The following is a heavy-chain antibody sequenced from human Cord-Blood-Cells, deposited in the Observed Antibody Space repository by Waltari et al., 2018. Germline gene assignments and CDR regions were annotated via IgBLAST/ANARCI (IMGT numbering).Heavy chain of an antibody. J-gene: IGHJ4*02. V-gene: IGHV3-30*04. Sequence: QVQLVESGGGVVQPGRSLRLSCAASGFTFSSYAMHWVRQAPGKGLEWVAIISYDGRKKYYADSVKGRFTISRDNSKNTLYLQMNSLRAEDTAVYYCARGGYIAASPDYWGQGTLVTVSS. CDR1: GFTFSSYA. CDR3: ARGGYIAASPDY. D-gene: IGHD6-6*01. CDR2: ISYDGRKK.